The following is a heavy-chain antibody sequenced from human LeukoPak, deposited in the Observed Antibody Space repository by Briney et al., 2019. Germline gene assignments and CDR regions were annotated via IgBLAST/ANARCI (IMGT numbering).Heavy chain of an antibody. V-gene: IGHV3-30*18. J-gene: IGHJ4*02. D-gene: IGHD1-26*01. CDR3: AKDSWELLYYFDY. CDR2: ISYDGSNK. CDR1: GFTFSSYG. Sequence: GRSLRLSCAASGFTFSSYGMHRVRQAPGKGLEWVAVISYDGSNKYYADSVKGRFTISRDNSKNTLYLQMNSLRAEDTAVYYCAKDSWELLYYFDYWGQGTLVTVSS.